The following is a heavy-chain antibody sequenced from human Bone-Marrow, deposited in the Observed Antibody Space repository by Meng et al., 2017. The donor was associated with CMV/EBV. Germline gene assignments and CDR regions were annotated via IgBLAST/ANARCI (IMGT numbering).Heavy chain of an antibody. CDR1: GGSFSGYY. CDR2: INHSGST. D-gene: IGHD5-18*01. CDR3: ARGSWIQGWGYFDY. Sequence: SQTLSLTCAVYGGSFSGYYWSWIRQPRGKGLEWIGEINHSGSTNYNPSLKSRVTISVDTSKNQFSLKLSSVTAADTAVYYCARGSWIQGWGYFDYWGQGTLVTVSS. V-gene: IGHV4-34*01. J-gene: IGHJ4*02.